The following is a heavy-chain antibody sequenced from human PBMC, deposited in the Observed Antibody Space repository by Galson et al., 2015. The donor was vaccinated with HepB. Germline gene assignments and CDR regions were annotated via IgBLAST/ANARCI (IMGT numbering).Heavy chain of an antibody. V-gene: IGHV1-46*04. D-gene: IGHD3-22*01. J-gene: IGHJ4*02. CDR1: GYTFTSYY. CDR2: INPSGGST. CDR3: ARGPKFFYDSSGYYSYYFDY. Sequence: SVKVSCKASGYTFTSYYMHWVRQAPGQGLEWMGIINPSGGSTSYAQKLQGRVTMTRDTSTSTVYMELSSLRSEDTAVYYCARGPKFFYDSSGYYSYYFDYWGQGTLVTVSS.